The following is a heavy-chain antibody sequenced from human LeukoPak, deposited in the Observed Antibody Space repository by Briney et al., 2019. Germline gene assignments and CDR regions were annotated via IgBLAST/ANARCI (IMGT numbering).Heavy chain of an antibody. V-gene: IGHV4-34*01. CDR3: AGGRGPLDY. D-gene: IGHD5-12*01. J-gene: IGHJ4*02. Sequence: TSETLSLTCAVYGGSFSGYYWSWIRQPPGKGLEWIGEINHSGSTNYNPSLKSRVTISVDTSKNQFSLKLSSVTAADTAVYYCAGGRGPLDYWGQGTLVTVSS. CDR1: GGSFSGYY. CDR2: INHSGST.